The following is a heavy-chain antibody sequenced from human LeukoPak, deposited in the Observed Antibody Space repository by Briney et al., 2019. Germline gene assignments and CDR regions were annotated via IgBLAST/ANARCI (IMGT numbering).Heavy chain of an antibody. V-gene: IGHV3-74*01. J-gene: IGHJ4*02. D-gene: IGHD1-26*01. CDR3: ARGIVGAGPEAYAVGNY. CDR1: GFTFSSYW. CDR2: IYTDGSNT. Sequence: GGSLRLSCAASGFTFSSYWMHWVRQAPGKGLVWVSHIYTDGSNTTYADSVKGRFTISRDNAKNTLYLQMNSLRAEDTAMYYCARGIVGAGPEAYAVGNYWGQGTLVAVSS.